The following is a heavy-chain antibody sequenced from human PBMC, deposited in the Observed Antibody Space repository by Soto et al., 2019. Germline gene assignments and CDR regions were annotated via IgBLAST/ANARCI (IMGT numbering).Heavy chain of an antibody. Sequence: QVQLVESGGGVVQPGRSLRISCAASGFIFSTYGMHWVRQAPGKGLEWLSVISYDGNNKYYADSVKGRFTISRDNSKNTLWLQMDSLRTEETAVYYCAKDLLLTTITTVGDWGQGTLVTVSS. J-gene: IGHJ4*02. CDR3: AKDLLLTTITTVGD. CDR2: ISYDGNNK. V-gene: IGHV3-30*18. D-gene: IGHD4-17*01. CDR1: GFIFSTYG.